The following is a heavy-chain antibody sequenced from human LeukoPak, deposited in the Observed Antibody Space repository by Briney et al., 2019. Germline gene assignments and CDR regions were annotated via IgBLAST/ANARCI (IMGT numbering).Heavy chain of an antibody. D-gene: IGHD1-1*01. V-gene: IGHV3-23*01. CDR2: ISGSGGST. CDR1: GFTVSSYA. CDR3: AKRAGLWNDYYGMDV. J-gene: IGHJ6*02. Sequence: GGSLRLSCAASGFTVSSYAMSWVRQAPGKGLEWVSAISGSGGSTYYADSVKGRFTISRDNSKNTLYLQMNSLRAEDTAVYYCAKRAGLWNDYYGMDVWGQGTTVTVSS.